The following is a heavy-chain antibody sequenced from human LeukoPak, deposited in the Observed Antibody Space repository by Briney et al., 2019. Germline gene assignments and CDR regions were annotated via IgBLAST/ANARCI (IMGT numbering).Heavy chain of an antibody. D-gene: IGHD5-18*01. CDR2: INHSGST. Sequence: SETLSLTCAVYGGSFSGYYWGWIRQPPGKGLEWIGEINHSGSTNYNPSLKSRVTISVDTSKNQFSLKLSSVTAADTAVYYCARDRSARGYSYGRDYWGQGTLVTVSS. J-gene: IGHJ4*02. V-gene: IGHV4-34*01. CDR3: ARDRSARGYSYGRDY. CDR1: GGSFSGYY.